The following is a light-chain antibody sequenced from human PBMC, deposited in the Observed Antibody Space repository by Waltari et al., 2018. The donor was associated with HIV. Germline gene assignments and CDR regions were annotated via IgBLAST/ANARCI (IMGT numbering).Light chain of an antibody. Sequence: QSALTQPPSASGSPGQSVTLSCTGTNSDIGTYDYVSWYQQHPGKAHKLVISEVTKRPAGVSDRFSGSKSGNTAFLTVSGLQAEDEADYYCSSFANRDGFYVLFGGGTRLTVL. V-gene: IGLV2-8*01. CDR2: EVT. CDR3: SSFANRDGFYVL. J-gene: IGLJ2*01. CDR1: NSDIGTYDY.